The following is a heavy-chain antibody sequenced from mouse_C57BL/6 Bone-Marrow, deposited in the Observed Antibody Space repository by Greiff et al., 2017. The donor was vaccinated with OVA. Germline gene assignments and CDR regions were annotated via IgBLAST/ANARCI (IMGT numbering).Heavy chain of an antibody. CDR1: GYTFTSYW. CDR3: ARYDYDRSDYLDY. J-gene: IGHJ2*01. CDR2: IDPSDSYT. Sequence: VQLQQPGAELVMPGASVTLSCKASGYTFTSYWMHWVKQRPGQGLEWIGEIDPSDSYTNYNQKFKGKSTLTVDKSSSTAYMQLSSLTSEDSAVYYCARYDYDRSDYLDYWGQGTTLTVSS. V-gene: IGHV1-69*01. D-gene: IGHD2-4*01.